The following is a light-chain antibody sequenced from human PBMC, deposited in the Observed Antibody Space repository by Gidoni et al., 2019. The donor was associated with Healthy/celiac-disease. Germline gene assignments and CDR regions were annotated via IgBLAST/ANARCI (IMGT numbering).Light chain of an antibody. Sequence: QTVVTQQPSLTVSPGGTVTLTCASSTGAVTSGYYPNWLQQKPGQAPRALIYSTSNKPSWTPARVSGSLLGGKAALTLSGVQPEDESEYYCLLYYGGTVVFGGGTKLTVL. CDR1: TGAVTSGYY. V-gene: IGLV7-43*01. CDR3: LLYYGGTVV. CDR2: STS. J-gene: IGLJ2*01.